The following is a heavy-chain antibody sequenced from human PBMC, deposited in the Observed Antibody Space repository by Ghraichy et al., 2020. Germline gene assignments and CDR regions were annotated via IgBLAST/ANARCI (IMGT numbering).Heavy chain of an antibody. Sequence: GESLNISCAASGFTFSSYSMNWVRQAPGKGLEWVSSISSSSSYIYYADSVKGRFTISRDNAKNSLYLQMNSLRAEDTAVYYCARASLWFGELLSGKFDYWGQGTLVTVSS. J-gene: IGHJ4*02. CDR3: ARASLWFGELLSGKFDY. CDR1: GFTFSSYS. V-gene: IGHV3-21*01. CDR2: ISSSSSYI. D-gene: IGHD3-10*01.